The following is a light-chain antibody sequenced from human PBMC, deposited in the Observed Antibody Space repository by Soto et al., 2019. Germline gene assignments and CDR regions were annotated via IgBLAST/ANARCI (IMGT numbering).Light chain of an antibody. CDR1: QSVSTK. CDR2: DAS. CDR3: QQYNSWRWT. Sequence: EILMTQSPSTLSVSPGETATLSCRASQSVSTKLAWYQQKPGQAPRLLIYDASSRATGIPDRFSGSGSGTEFTLIISSLQSEDSAVYYCQQYNSWRWTFGQGTKVDNK. V-gene: IGKV3D-15*01. J-gene: IGKJ1*01.